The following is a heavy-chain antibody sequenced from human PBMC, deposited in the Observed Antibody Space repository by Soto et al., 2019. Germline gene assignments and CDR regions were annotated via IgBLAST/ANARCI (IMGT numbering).Heavy chain of an antibody. Sequence: GGSLRLSCAASGFTFSNAWMSWVRQAPGKGLEWVGRIKSKTDGGTTDYAAPVKGRFTISRDDSKNTLYLQMNSLKTEDTAVYYCTTDWDYLYYFDYWGQGTLVTSPQ. CDR1: GFTFSNAW. D-gene: IGHD3-16*01. J-gene: IGHJ4*02. CDR2: IKSKTDGGTT. V-gene: IGHV3-15*01. CDR3: TTDWDYLYYFDY.